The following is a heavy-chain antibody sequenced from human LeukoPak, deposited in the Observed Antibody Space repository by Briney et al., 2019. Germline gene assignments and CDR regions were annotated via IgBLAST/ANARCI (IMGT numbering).Heavy chain of an antibody. CDR3: ARGMYNWNYPSFDY. J-gene: IGHJ4*02. V-gene: IGHV1-3*03. Sequence: ASVKVSCKASGYTFTSYAMHWVRQAPGQRLEWMGWINAGNGNTKYSQEFQGRVTITRDTSASAAYMELSSLRSEDMAVYYCARGMYNWNYPSFDYWGQGTLVTVSS. CDR2: INAGNGNT. CDR1: GYTFTSYA. D-gene: IGHD1-7*01.